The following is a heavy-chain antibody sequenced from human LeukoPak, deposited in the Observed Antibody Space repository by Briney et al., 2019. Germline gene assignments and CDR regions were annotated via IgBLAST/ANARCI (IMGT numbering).Heavy chain of an antibody. J-gene: IGHJ4*02. Sequence: ASVKVSCKASGYTFSSYDINWVRQATGQGLEWMGWMNPNSGNTGYAQKFQGRVTMTRNTSISTAYMELSSLRSEDTAVYYCARGPVFIKYYYDSSGSKGFDYWGQGTLVTVSS. CDR2: MNPNSGNT. CDR3: ARGPVFIKYYYDSSGSKGFDY. D-gene: IGHD3-22*01. CDR1: GYTFSSYD. V-gene: IGHV1-8*01.